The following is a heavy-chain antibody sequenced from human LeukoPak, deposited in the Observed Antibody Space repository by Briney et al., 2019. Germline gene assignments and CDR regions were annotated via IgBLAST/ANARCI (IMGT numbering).Heavy chain of an antibody. D-gene: IGHD6-6*01. J-gene: IGHJ3*02. CDR2: ISYDGSNK. CDR1: GFTFSSYG. CDR3: ARGDFVAARLGAFDI. Sequence: PGGSLRLSCAASGFTFSSYGMHWVRQAPGKGLEWVAVISYDGSNKYYADSVKGRFTISRDNAKNSLYLQMNSLRAEDTAVYYCARGDFVAARLGAFDIWGQGTMVTVSS. V-gene: IGHV3-30*03.